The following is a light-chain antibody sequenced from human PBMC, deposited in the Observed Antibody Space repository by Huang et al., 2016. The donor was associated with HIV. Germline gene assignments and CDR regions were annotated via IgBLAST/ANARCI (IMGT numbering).Light chain of an antibody. J-gene: IGKJ1*01. CDR2: GAS. Sequence: DIQMTQSPASLSASAGVRVTLTCRASQDIGNFVAWFQQKPGKVPRLLIYGASMLQSGFPSRFTGRGSGADFTLTITNFQPEDIATYYCQRYDIAPRAFGQGTKVDLK. CDR3: QRYDIAPRA. CDR1: QDIGNF. V-gene: IGKV1-27*01.